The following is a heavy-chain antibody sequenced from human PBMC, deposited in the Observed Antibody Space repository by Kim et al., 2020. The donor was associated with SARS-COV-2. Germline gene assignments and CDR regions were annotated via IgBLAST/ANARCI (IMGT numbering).Heavy chain of an antibody. CDR3: ASSLYCSGGSCTNDY. CDR1: GGSFSGYY. Sequence: SETLSLTCAVYGGSFSGYYWSWIRQPPGKGLEWIGEINHSGSTNYNPSLKSRVTISVDTSKNQFSLKLSSVTAADTAVYYCASSLYCSGGSCTNDYWGQG. CDR2: INHSGST. D-gene: IGHD2-15*01. J-gene: IGHJ4*02. V-gene: IGHV4-34*01.